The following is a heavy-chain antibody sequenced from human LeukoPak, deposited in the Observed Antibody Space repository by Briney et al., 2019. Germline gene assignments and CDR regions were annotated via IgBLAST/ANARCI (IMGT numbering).Heavy chain of an antibody. CDR3: ARGDIVVVPAAPNWFDP. CDR1: GYSFIGYY. CDR2: INPNSGGT. J-gene: IGHJ5*02. Sequence: ASVKVSCKASGYSFIGYYMHWVRQAPGQGLEWMGWINPNSGGTNYAQKFQGRVTMTRDTSISTAYMELSRLRSDDTAVYYCARGDIVVVPAAPNWFDPWGQGTLVTVSS. D-gene: IGHD2-2*01. V-gene: IGHV1-2*02.